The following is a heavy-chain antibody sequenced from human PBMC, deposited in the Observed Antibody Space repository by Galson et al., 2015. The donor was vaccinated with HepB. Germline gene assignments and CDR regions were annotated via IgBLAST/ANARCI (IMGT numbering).Heavy chain of an antibody. CDR1: GFSLSSSGVG. V-gene: IGHV2-5*02. J-gene: IGHJ3*02. D-gene: IGHD3-16*01. CDR3: AQVMAPPGSFDM. CDR2: NYWDDDK. Sequence: PALVKPTQTLTLTCTFSGFSLSSSGVGVGWIRQPPGKALEWLALNYWDDDKRYSPSLKSRLTITKDNSKNQVVLTMTNMAPVDTATYYCAQVMAPPGSFDMWGQGTMVTVSS.